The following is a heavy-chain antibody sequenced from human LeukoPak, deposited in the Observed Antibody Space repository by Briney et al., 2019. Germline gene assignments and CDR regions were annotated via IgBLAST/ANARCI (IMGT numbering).Heavy chain of an antibody. D-gene: IGHD2-15*01. Sequence: PSETLSLTCSASGGSISGYHWSWIRQPPGKGLEWIGYIYYSGSTNYNPSLESRVTISVDTSKNQFSLELRSVTAADTAVYYCARHHCGGAGCCTFDYWGQGTLVTVSS. J-gene: IGHJ4*02. V-gene: IGHV4-59*08. CDR1: GGSISGYH. CDR3: ARHHCGGAGCCTFDY. CDR2: IYYSGST.